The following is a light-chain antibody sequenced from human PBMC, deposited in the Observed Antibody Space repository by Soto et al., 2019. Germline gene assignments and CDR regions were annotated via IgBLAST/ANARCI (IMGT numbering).Light chain of an antibody. CDR1: QSVSNY. CDR2: VAS. V-gene: IGKV1-39*01. CDR3: QQSSSTPQT. J-gene: IGKJ4*01. Sequence: DIPMTQSPSSLSASVGERVTITCRPSQSVSNYLSWYQQKPGKAPKLLINVASTLQSGVPSRFSGSGSGTDFTLAISSLQPEDFATYYCQQSSSTPQTFGGGTRVEIK.